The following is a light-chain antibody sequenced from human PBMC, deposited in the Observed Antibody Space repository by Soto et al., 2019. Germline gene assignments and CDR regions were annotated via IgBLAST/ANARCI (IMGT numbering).Light chain of an antibody. CDR1: QRVTNDY. Sequence: ESVLTQSPGTLSLSPGERATLSCRASQRVTNDYLAWYQQKPGQAPRILIYGASNRPAGIPERFIGSGSGTDFTLTIDRLEPEDFAVYYCQQYHDWPLTFGGGTKVEVK. V-gene: IGKV3-20*01. CDR2: GAS. CDR3: QQYHDWPLT. J-gene: IGKJ4*01.